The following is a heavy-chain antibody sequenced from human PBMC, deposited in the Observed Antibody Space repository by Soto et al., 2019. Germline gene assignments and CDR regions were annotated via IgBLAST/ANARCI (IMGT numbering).Heavy chain of an antibody. D-gene: IGHD2-2*01. CDR2: IYPGDSDT. J-gene: IGHJ6*02. Sequence: HGESLKISCKGSGYSFTSYWIGWVRQMPGKGLEWMGIIYPGDSDTRYSPSFQGQVTISADKSISTAYLQWSSLKASDTAMYYCARQKGYCSSTSCYSLYYYYYGMDVWGQGTTVTVSS. CDR3: ARQKGYCSSTSCYSLYYYYYGMDV. V-gene: IGHV5-51*01. CDR1: GYSFTSYW.